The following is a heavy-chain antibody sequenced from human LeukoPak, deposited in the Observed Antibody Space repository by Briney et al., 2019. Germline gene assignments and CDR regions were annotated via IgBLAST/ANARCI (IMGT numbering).Heavy chain of an antibody. Sequence: GGSLRLSCAASGFTFSSYSMNWVRQAPGKGLEWVSFISSSSNYRYYADSVKGRFTISRDNAKNSLYLQMASLGAEDTAVYYCARTSVAAAISPYYFDYWGQGTLVTVSS. D-gene: IGHD2-2*02. V-gene: IGHV3-21*01. CDR3: ARTSVAAAISPYYFDY. J-gene: IGHJ4*02. CDR1: GFTFSSYS. CDR2: ISSSSNYR.